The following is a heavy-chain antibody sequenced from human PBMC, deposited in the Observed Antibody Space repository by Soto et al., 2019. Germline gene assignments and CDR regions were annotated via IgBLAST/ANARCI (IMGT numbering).Heavy chain of an antibody. CDR1: GFTFSSYA. Sequence: LRLSCAASGFTFSSYAMHWVRQAPGKGLEWVAVISYDGSNKYYADSVKGRFTISRDNSKNTLYLQMNSLRAEDTAVYYCARGELGYCSSTSCYHFDYWGQGTLVTVSS. CDR2: ISYDGSNK. D-gene: IGHD2-2*01. V-gene: IGHV3-30-3*01. J-gene: IGHJ4*02. CDR3: ARGELGYCSSTSCYHFDY.